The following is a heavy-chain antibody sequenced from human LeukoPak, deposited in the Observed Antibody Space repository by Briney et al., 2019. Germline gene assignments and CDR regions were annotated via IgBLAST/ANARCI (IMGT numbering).Heavy chain of an antibody. J-gene: IGHJ6*02. CDR2: IKQDGSEK. Sequence: GGSLRLSCAASGFTFSSYWMSWVRQAPGKGLEWVANIKQDGSEKYYVDSVKGRFTISRDNAKNSLYLQMNSLRAEDTAVYYCARDYPGSYYYYGMDVWGQGTTVTVSS. CDR3: ARDYPGSYYYYGMDV. D-gene: IGHD3-16*02. CDR1: GFTFSSYW. V-gene: IGHV3-7*03.